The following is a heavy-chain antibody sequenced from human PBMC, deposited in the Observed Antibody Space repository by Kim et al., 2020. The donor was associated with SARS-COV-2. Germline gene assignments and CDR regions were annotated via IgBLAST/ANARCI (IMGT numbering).Heavy chain of an antibody. D-gene: IGHD1-26*01. CDR1: GYTFTGYY. Sequence: ASVKVSCKASGYTFTGYYMHWVRQAPGQGLEWMGWINPNSDVTNSAQKFQCRVTMTRDTSISTAYMELSSLRSDDTAVYYCARYSGTYWRFDYWGQGTLV. V-gene: IGHV1-2*02. CDR2: INPNSDVT. CDR3: ARYSGTYWRFDY. J-gene: IGHJ4*02.